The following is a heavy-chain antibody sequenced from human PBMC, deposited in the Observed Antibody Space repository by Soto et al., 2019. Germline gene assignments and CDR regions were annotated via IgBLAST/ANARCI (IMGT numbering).Heavy chain of an antibody. CDR1: GGSISSYY. CDR3: ARIPTTSDILTGYHGYWYFDL. D-gene: IGHD3-9*01. Sequence: QVQLQESGPGLVKPSETLSLTCTVSGGSISSYYWSWIRQPPGKGLEWIGYIYYSGSTNYNPSLKSRVTISVDTSKNQFSLKLSSVTAADTAVYYCARIPTTSDILTGYHGYWYFDLWGRGTLVTVSS. CDR2: IYYSGST. J-gene: IGHJ2*01. V-gene: IGHV4-59*01.